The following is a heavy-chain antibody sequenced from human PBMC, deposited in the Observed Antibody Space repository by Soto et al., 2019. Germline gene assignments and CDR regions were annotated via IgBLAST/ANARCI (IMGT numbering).Heavy chain of an antibody. CDR1: GFTLRDYG. J-gene: IGHJ6*03. Sequence: GGSLRLSCVASGFTLRDYGVSWFRQAPGKGLEWVGSTRSKGYGGTTEYAASVKGRFTISRDDSKSIAYLQMNSLKTEDTAVYYCARDHRGVYYVYYYYMDVWGKGTTVTVSS. CDR3: ARDHRGVYYVYYYYMDV. V-gene: IGHV3-49*03. CDR2: TRSKGYGGTT. D-gene: IGHD3-10*01.